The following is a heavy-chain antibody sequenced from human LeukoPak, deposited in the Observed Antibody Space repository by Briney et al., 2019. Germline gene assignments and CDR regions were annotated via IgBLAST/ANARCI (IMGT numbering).Heavy chain of an antibody. CDR2: ISGSGGST. Sequence: GGSLRLSCAASGFTVSSNYMSWVRQAPGKGLEWVSAISGSGGSTYYADSVKGRFTISRDNSKNTLYLQMNSLRAEDTAVYYCAKENAPDYFDYWGQGTLVTVSS. J-gene: IGHJ4*02. CDR3: AKENAPDYFDY. V-gene: IGHV3-23*01. CDR1: GFTVSSNY. D-gene: IGHD1-1*01.